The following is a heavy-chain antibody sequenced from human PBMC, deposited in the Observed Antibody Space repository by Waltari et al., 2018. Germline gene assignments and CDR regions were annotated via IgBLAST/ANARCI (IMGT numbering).Heavy chain of an antibody. V-gene: IGHV1-8*02. CDR3: ARRRARAAIRWFDP. D-gene: IGHD2-2*02. Sequence: QVQLVQSGAEVKKPGASVKVSCKASGYTFTSYDINWVRQATGQGLEWMGWMNPNSGNTGDAQKFQGRVTMTRNTSISTAYMELSSLRSEDTAVYYCARRRARAAIRWFDPWGQGTLVTVSS. CDR1: GYTFTSYD. J-gene: IGHJ5*02. CDR2: MNPNSGNT.